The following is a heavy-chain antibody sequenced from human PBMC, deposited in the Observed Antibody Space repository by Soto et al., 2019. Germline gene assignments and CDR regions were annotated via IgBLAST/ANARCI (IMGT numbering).Heavy chain of an antibody. D-gene: IGHD2-2*01. CDR2: IYYSGST. CDR3: ARQWVYRSSTSCLYYYYYYMDV. V-gene: IGHV4-39*01. Sequence: ASETLSLTCTVSGGSISSSSYYWGWIRQPPGKGLEWIGSIYYSGSTYYNPSLKSRVTISVDTSKNQFSLKLSSVTAADTAVYYCARQWVYRSSTSCLYYYYYYMDVWGKGTTVTVSS. CDR1: GGSISSSSYY. J-gene: IGHJ6*03.